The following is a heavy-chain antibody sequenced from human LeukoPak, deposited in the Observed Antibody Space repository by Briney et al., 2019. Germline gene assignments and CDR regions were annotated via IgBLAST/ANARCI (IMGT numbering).Heavy chain of an antibody. CDR2: ISYDGGNK. Sequence: GRSLRLSCAASGVTFNTYAMHWVRQAPGKGLEWVAIISYDGGNKYYADSVKGRFTISRDNSKNTLSLQMNSLTAEDTAVYYCARARSYSSSWYGDYWGQGTLVTVSS. D-gene: IGHD6-13*01. V-gene: IGHV3-30-3*01. CDR3: ARARSYSSSWYGDY. CDR1: GVTFNTYA. J-gene: IGHJ4*02.